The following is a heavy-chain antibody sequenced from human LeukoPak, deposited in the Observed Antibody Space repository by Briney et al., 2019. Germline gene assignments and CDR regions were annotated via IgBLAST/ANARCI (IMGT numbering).Heavy chain of an antibody. J-gene: IGHJ3*02. CDR2: IYSGDSDT. CDR1: GYSFTSYW. Sequence: GESLKISCKGSGYSFTSYWIGWVRQMPGKGLEWMGIIYSGDSDTRYSLSFQGQVTISADKSISTAYLQWSSLKASDTAMYYCARHLGRSYYGDDAFDIWGQGTMVTVSS. CDR3: ARHLGRSYYGDDAFDI. D-gene: IGHD1-26*01. V-gene: IGHV5-51*01.